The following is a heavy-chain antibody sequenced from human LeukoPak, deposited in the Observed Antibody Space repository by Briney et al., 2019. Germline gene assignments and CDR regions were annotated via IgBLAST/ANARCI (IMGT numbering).Heavy chain of an antibody. CDR1: GGTFSSCT. D-gene: IGHD3-22*01. V-gene: IGHV1-69*02. CDR3: ARAQDSSGYDAFDI. CDR2: IIPILGIA. J-gene: IGHJ3*02. Sequence: SVKVSCKASGGTFSSCTISWVRQAPGQGLEWMGRIIPILGIANYAQKFQGRVTITADKSTSTAYMELSSLRSEDTAVYYCARAQDSSGYDAFDIWGQGTMVTVSS.